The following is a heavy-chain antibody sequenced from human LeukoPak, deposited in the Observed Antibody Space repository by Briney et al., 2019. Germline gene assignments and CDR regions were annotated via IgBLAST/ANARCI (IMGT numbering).Heavy chain of an antibody. CDR2: ISSSSKYI. CDR3: ARAFDTSWDYYYMDV. V-gene: IGHV3-21*01. Sequence: GGSLRLSCAASGFTFSSYSMNWVRQAPGKGLEWVSSISSSSKYIYYADSVKGRFTISRDDAKNSLFLQMNSLRAEDTAVYYCARAFDTSWDYYYMDVWGKGTTVTVSS. D-gene: IGHD2-2*01. J-gene: IGHJ6*03. CDR1: GFTFSSYS.